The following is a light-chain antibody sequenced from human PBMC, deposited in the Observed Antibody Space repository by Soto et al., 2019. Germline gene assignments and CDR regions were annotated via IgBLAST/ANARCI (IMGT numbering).Light chain of an antibody. CDR2: DAS. Sequence: AIQMTQSLSSLSASVGDRVTITCRASQGIRNDLGWYQQKPGKAPKLLIYDASTLDTGVPLRFSGSGSGTEFTLTISSLQPDDFATYYCQQYNSYSQTFGQGTKVDIK. V-gene: IGKV1-13*02. J-gene: IGKJ1*01. CDR3: QQYNSYSQT. CDR1: QGIRND.